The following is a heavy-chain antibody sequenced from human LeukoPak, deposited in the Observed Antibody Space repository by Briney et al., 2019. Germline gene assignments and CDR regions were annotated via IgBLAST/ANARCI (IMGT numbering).Heavy chain of an antibody. CDR1: GYTFTGYY. Sequence: SVKVSCKASGYTFTGYYMHWVRQAPGQGLEWMGGIIPIFGTANYAQKFQGRVTITADESTSTAYMELSSLRSEDTAVYYCSIDRRNTLCDYYYVRDFWCQGPTVNVYS. V-gene: IGHV1-69*13. CDR3: SIDRRNTLCDYYYVRDF. J-gene: IGHJ6*02. CDR2: IIPIFGTA. D-gene: IGHD2-2*01.